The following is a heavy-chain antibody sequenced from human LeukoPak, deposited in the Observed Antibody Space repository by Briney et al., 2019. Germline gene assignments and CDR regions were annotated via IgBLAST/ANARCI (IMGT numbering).Heavy chain of an antibody. CDR1: SGFLRPSNYH. CDR3: AKSNGYGLIDI. CDR2: FFYSEIT. D-gene: IGHD3-22*01. Sequence: PSDTVSLLCTVSSGFLRPSNYHCPWVRKPPGKALGWYGKFFYSEITYYLPSLKSRVTISLDTSRNQFSLKLNSVTAADTAVYYCAKSNGYGLIDIWGQGTMVTVSS. V-gene: IGHV4-39*07. J-gene: IGHJ3*02.